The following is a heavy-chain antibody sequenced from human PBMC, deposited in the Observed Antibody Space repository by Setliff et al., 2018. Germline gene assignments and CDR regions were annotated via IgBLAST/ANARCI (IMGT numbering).Heavy chain of an antibody. CDR2: IYFGGNT. Sequence: SETLSLTCTVPGGSISDNGYFWGWVRQPPGKGLEWIGNIYFGGNTYFNPSFKSRVTMSIDTSNSQFSLKLSSVTAADTAIYYCARDASASDGRNAFDIWGQGTMVTV. V-gene: IGHV4-39*07. J-gene: IGHJ3*02. D-gene: IGHD1-26*01. CDR3: ARDASASDGRNAFDI. CDR1: GGSISDNGYF.